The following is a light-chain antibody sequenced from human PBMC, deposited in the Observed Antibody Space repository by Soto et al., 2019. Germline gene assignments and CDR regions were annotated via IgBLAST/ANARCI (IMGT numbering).Light chain of an antibody. CDR1: SRDVGGYNY. CDR3: ASYVAGNNLV. Sequence: QSALTQPPSASGSPGQSVTISCTGTSRDVGGYNYVSWYQQHPGKAPKLMIYEVTKRPSGVPARFSGSRSGNTASLPVSGLQAYDEADYYCASYVAGNNLVFGGGTKLTVL. V-gene: IGLV2-8*01. CDR2: EVT. J-gene: IGLJ3*02.